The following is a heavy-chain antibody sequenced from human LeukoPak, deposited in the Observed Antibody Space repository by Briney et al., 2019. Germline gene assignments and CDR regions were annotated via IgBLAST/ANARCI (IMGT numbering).Heavy chain of an antibody. Sequence: GGSLRLSCTASGFIFTDYNMNWIRQTPGKGLEWVASVSSSSTYTHYAESVKGRFTISRDNAKNSLFLQMTSLRADDTGVYYCTRDRGLDCWGQGTRVTVAS. J-gene: IGHJ4*02. V-gene: IGHV3-11*06. CDR3: TRDRGLDC. CDR1: GFIFTDYN. D-gene: IGHD3-10*01. CDR2: VSSSSTYT.